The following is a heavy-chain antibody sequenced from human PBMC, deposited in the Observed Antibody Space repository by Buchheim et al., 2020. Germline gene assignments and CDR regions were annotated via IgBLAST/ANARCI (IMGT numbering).Heavy chain of an antibody. CDR2: ISYDGSKK. V-gene: IGHV3-30*18. CDR3: VKTGYSYGPYYYYYYMDV. CDR1: GFTFSSYG. J-gene: IGHJ6*03. D-gene: IGHD5-18*01. Sequence: QVQLVESGGGVVQPGRSLRLSCAASGFTFSSYGMHWVRQAPGKGLEWVAVISYDGSKKYYVDSVKGRFTISRDNSKNTLYLQMNSLRAEDTAVYYCVKTGYSYGPYYYYYYMDVGGKGNT.